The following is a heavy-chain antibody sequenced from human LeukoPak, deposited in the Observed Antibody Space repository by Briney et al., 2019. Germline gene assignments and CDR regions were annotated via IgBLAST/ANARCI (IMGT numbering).Heavy chain of an antibody. D-gene: IGHD4-17*01. J-gene: IGHJ1*01. CDR1: GGSFSGYY. CDR2: INHSGST. CDR3: ARLGDYGLYFQH. V-gene: IGHV4-34*01. Sequence: SETLSLTCAVYGGSFSGYYWSWIRQPPGKGLEWIGEINHSGSTNYNPSLKSRVTISVDTTKNQFSLKLSSVTSANTAVYYCARLGDYGLYFQHWGQGTLVTVSS.